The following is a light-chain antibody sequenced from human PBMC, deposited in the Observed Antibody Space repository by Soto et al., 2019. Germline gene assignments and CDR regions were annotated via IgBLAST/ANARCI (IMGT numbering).Light chain of an antibody. J-gene: IGKJ2*01. CDR2: DAS. CDR1: QSVSRN. V-gene: IGKV3-15*01. CDR3: QQYNHWPLYT. Sequence: EVVMTQSPATLSVSPGERATLSCRASQSVSRNLAWYQQRPGRAPRLLIYDASTRATTIPTRFSGSGSGTDLTLTISSLQSEDFEVYYCQQYNHWPLYTFGQGTKLEIK.